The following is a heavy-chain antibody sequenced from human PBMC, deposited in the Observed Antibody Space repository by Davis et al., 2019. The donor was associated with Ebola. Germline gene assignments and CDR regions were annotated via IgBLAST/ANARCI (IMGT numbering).Heavy chain of an antibody. CDR1: GFTFSSYW. Sequence: GESLKISCAASGFTFSSYWMSWVRQAPGKGLEWVGRIRSKANSYATAYAASVKGRFTISRDDSKNTAYLQMNSLKTEDTAVYYCTTPGIAVAGDYWGQGTLVTVSS. CDR3: TTPGIAVAGDY. J-gene: IGHJ4*02. V-gene: IGHV3-73*01. CDR2: IRSKANSYAT. D-gene: IGHD6-19*01.